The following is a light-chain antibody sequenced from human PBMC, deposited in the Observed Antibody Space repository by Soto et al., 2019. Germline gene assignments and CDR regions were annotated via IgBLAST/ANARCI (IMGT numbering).Light chain of an antibody. Sequence: IQLTQSPSSLSASVGDRVTITCRASQGISSYLAWYQQKPGKAPNLLIYAASTLQGGVPSRFSGSGSGTDFTLTISSLQPEDFATYYCQQYERYPPSFGGGTKLEI. CDR1: QGISSY. CDR2: AAS. J-gene: IGKJ4*01. CDR3: QQYERYPPS. V-gene: IGKV1-9*01.